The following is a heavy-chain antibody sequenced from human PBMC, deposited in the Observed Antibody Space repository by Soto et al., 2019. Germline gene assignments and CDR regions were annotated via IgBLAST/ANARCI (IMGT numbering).Heavy chain of an antibody. V-gene: IGHV1-69*13. CDR3: AXDAYKEPYSSSWYVYYYGMDV. CDR1: GGTFSSYA. D-gene: IGHD6-13*01. CDR2: IIPILGTA. Sequence: SVKVSCKDSGGTFSSYAISWVRQAPGQGLEWMGGIIPILGTANYAQKFQGRVTITADESTSTAYMELSSLRSEDTAVYYCAXDAYKEPYSSSWYVYYYGMDVWGQGTTVNVS. J-gene: IGHJ6*02.